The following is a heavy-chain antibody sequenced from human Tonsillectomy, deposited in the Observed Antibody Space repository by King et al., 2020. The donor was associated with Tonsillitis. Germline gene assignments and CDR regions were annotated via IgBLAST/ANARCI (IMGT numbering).Heavy chain of an antibody. D-gene: IGHD3-10*01. Sequence: HVQLQESGPGLVKPSETLSLTCTVSGGSISSYYWSWIRQPPGKGLEWIGYISYSGSTNYNPSLKSRVTISVDTSKNQFSHKLSYVTAADTAVYYCARQVFYASGSYPHPGRFDPWGQGTLVTVSS. CDR1: GGSISSYY. V-gene: IGHV4-59*08. J-gene: IGHJ5*02. CDR2: ISYSGST. CDR3: ARQVFYASGSYPHPGRFDP.